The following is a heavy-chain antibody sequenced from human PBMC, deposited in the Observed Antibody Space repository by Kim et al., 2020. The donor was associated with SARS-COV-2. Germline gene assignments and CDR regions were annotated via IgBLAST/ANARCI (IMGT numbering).Heavy chain of an antibody. D-gene: IGHD2-2*02. CDR1: GGSFSGYY. Sequence: SETLSLTCAVYGGSFSGYYWSWIRQPPGKGLEWIGEINHSGSTNYNPSLKSRVTISVDTSKNQFSLKLSSVTAADTAVYYCARVLRLYPKYYYYGMDVWGQGTTVTVSS. J-gene: IGHJ6*02. CDR3: ARVLRLYPKYYYYGMDV. V-gene: IGHV4-34*01. CDR2: INHSGST.